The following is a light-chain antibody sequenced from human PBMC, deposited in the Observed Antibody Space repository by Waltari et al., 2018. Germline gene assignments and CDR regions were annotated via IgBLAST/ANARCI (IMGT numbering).Light chain of an antibody. Sequence: QSALTQPPSVSGAPGPLVNIPSPASSSNIGPGTAVHRYHHLPGTAPKLLIFGNNNRPSGVPDRFSGSKSGTSASLAITGLQAEDEADYYCQSYDSSLSGVLFGGGTKLTVL. J-gene: IGLJ2*01. CDR2: GNN. V-gene: IGLV1-40*01. CDR3: QSYDSSLSGVL. CDR1: SSNIGPGTA.